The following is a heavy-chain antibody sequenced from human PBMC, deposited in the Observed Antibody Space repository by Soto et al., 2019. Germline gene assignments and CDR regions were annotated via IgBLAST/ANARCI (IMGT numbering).Heavy chain of an antibody. CDR3: ARGGRLRSPFGY. V-gene: IGHV4-34*01. D-gene: IGHD4-17*01. CDR2: IKHSGTT. J-gene: IGHJ4*02. CDR1: GGSFSDYY. Sequence: LSLTCAVYGGSFSDYYWTWIRQPPGKGLEWIGEIKHSGTTTHNPSLKSRVTMSVDTSKNQFSLNLTSVTAADTAIYYCARGGRLRSPFGYWGQGILVTVSS.